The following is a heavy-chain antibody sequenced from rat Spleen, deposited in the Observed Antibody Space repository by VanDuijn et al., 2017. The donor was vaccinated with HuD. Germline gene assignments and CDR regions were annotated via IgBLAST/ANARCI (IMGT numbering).Heavy chain of an antibody. J-gene: IGHJ3*01. CDR2: ISPSGGGT. CDR1: GFTFNNYD. D-gene: IGHD4-3*01. CDR3: VRQDTSGYSNWFTY. V-gene: IGHV5-25*01. Sequence: EVQLVESGGGLVQPGRSLKLSCAASGFTFNNYDMAWVRQAPTKGLEWVASISPSGGGTWYRDSVKGRFTVSRENAKSTLYFLIDSLRSEDTATYYCVRQDTSGYSNWFTYWGQGTLVTVSS.